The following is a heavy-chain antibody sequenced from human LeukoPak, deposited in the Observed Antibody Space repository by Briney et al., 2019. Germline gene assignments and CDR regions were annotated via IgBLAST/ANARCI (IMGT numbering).Heavy chain of an antibody. D-gene: IGHD3-10*01. CDR1: GYTFTGYY. V-gene: IGHV1-2*02. CDR3: ARGGQYYYGAGSYYNVGIVLNWFYP. CDR2: INPNSGGT. J-gene: IGHJ5*02. Sequence: GASVKVSCKASGYTFTGYYMHWVRQAPGQGLEWMGWINPNSGGTNYAQKFQGRVTMTRDTSISTAYMELSRLRSDDTAVYYCARGGQYYYGAGSYYNVGIVLNWFYPWGQGTLVTVSS.